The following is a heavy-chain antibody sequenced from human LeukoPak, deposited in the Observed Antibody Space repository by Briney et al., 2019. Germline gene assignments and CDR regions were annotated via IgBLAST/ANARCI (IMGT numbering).Heavy chain of an antibody. J-gene: IGHJ4*02. Sequence: PSETLSLTCTISSGSISRYYWSWIRKPPGKGLEWIGYIYYSGSTNYNPSLKSRVTISIDTSKHQFSLNLASVTAADTAVYFCASRGYYENSAYFRNWGQGTLVTVSS. CDR1: SGSISRYY. V-gene: IGHV4-59*01. D-gene: IGHD3-22*01. CDR3: ASRGYYENSAYFRN. CDR2: IYYSGST.